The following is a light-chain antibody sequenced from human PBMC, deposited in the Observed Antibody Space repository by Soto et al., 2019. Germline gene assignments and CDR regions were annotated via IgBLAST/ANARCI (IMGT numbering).Light chain of an antibody. Sequence: YALTQPPSVSVAPGQTARITCGGKNIGSKSVHWYQQKPGQAPVLVVYDDSDRPSGIPERFSGSNSGNTATLTISRVEAGDEADYYCQVWDSSSEHVVFGGGTKVTVL. CDR3: QVWDSSSEHVV. J-gene: IGLJ2*01. CDR2: DDS. V-gene: IGLV3-21*02. CDR1: NIGSKS.